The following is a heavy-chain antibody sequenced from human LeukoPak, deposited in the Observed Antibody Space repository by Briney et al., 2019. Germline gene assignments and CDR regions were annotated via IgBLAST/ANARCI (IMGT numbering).Heavy chain of an antibody. CDR1: GFTFSSYA. CDR2: ISGSGGST. V-gene: IGHV3-23*01. D-gene: IGHD3-3*01. CDR3: TAYDFWSSFDY. Sequence: GGSLRLSCAASGFTFSSYAMSWVRQAPGKGLEWVSAISGSGGSTYYADSVKGRFTISRDNSKNTLFLQMNRLRAEDTAVYYCTAYDFWSSFDYWGQGTLVTVSS. J-gene: IGHJ4*02.